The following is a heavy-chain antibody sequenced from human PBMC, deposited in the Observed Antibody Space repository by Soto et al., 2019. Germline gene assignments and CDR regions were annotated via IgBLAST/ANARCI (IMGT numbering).Heavy chain of an antibody. CDR2: ITSNGRAM. Sequence: LRLSCAASGFTFSDYYMSWIRQAPGKGLEWISYITSNGRAMSYADSVKGRFTISRDNAANSLYLQMNSLRVEDTAFYYCAREVSGSYSTFDSWGQGILVTVSS. J-gene: IGHJ4*02. CDR1: GFTFSDYY. D-gene: IGHD6-19*01. V-gene: IGHV3-11*01. CDR3: AREVSGSYSTFDS.